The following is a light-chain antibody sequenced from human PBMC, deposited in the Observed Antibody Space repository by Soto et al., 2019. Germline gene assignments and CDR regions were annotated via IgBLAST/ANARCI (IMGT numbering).Light chain of an antibody. V-gene: IGKV4-1*01. J-gene: IGKJ5*01. CDR2: WAS. CDR3: QQFNNYPIT. Sequence: DIVMTQSPDSLAVSLGERATINCKSSQSVLFTSNNKNSLVWYQQKPGQPPKLLIYWASTRESGVPDRFSGSGSGTDFTLTISSLQPEDFATYYCQQFNNYPITFGQGTRREIK. CDR1: QSVLFTSNNKNS.